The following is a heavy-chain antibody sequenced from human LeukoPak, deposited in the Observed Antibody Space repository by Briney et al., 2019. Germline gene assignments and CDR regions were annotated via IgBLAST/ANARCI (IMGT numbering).Heavy chain of an antibody. CDR2: ISGSGRSP. CDR3: AKILREDYGDYGEYYYYYGMDV. J-gene: IGHJ6*02. Sequence: GGSLRLSCAASGFTFSSYAMSWVRQAPGKGLEGVSAISGSGRSPYSADSVKGRFTISRYNSKNTLYLQMNSLRAEDTAVYYCAKILREDYGDYGEYYYYYGMDVWGQGTTVTVSS. CDR1: GFTFSSYA. D-gene: IGHD4-17*01. V-gene: IGHV3-23*01.